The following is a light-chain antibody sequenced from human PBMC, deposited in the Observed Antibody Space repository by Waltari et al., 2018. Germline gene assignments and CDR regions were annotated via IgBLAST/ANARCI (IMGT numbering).Light chain of an antibody. J-gene: IGKJ2*01. V-gene: IGKV1-5*03. CDR2: RAS. Sequence: DIQMTPSPSTVSASVGDRATITCRTIQNIGPWLAWYQQKPGRAPNLLIYRASSLQSGVPSRFSGSGSGTEFTLTITSLQPDDIATYYCQQYESSSPYTFGPGTKLEIK. CDR1: QNIGPW. CDR3: QQYESSSPYT.